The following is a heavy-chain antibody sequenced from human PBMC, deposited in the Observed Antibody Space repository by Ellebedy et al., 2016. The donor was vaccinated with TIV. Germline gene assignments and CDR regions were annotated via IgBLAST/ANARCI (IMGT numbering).Heavy chain of an antibody. D-gene: IGHD6-6*01. Sequence: LRLXXTVSGGSISSGSYYWSWIRQPAGKGLEWIGRIYTSGSTNYNPSLKSRVTMSVDTSKNQFSLKLSSVTAADTAVYYCARAPKGGSSSHWGQGTLVTVSS. CDR1: GGSISSGSYY. CDR2: IYTSGST. J-gene: IGHJ4*02. V-gene: IGHV4-61*02. CDR3: ARAPKGGSSSH.